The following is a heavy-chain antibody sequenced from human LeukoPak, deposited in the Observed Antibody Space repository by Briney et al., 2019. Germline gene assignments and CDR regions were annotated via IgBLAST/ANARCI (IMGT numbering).Heavy chain of an antibody. Sequence: GGSLRLSCAASGFTFSTYSMNWVRQAPGKGLEWVSYISGGSSTMYYVDSVKGRFTISRDNAKNSLYLQMNSLRAEDTAVYYCTKAGHGGNVLYYWGPGTLVTVSS. CDR1: GFTFSTYS. CDR3: TKAGHGGNVLYY. CDR2: ISGGSSTM. D-gene: IGHD4-23*01. V-gene: IGHV3-48*04. J-gene: IGHJ4*02.